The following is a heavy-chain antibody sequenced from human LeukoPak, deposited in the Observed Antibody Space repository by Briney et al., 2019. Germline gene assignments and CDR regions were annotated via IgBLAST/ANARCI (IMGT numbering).Heavy chain of an antibody. Sequence: ASVKVSCKASGYTFINYGISWVRQAPGQGLEWMGWISAYNGHTDYAQKFQGRVTMTRDASTSTVYMELSSLRSEDTAVYYCARGMATAFYDYWGQGTLVTVSS. CDR2: ISAYNGHT. CDR1: GYTFINYG. CDR3: ARGMATAFYDY. J-gene: IGHJ4*02. D-gene: IGHD5-24*01. V-gene: IGHV1-18*01.